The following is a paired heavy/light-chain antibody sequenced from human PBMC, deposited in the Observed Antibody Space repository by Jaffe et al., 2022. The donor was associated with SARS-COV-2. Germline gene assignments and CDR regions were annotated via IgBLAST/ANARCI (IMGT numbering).Heavy chain of an antibody. D-gene: IGHD2-15*01. CDR3: ARALSDIVGVAAAHSPGHAFDI. CDR2: LSYDGTDK. V-gene: IGHV3-30-3*01. J-gene: IGHJ3*02. CDR1: GFTFSSYA. Sequence: QVQLVESGGGVVQPGRSLRLSCAASGFTFSSYAMHWVRQAPGKGLEWVAVLSYDGTDKYYADSVKGRFTISRDNSKNTLYLQMNSLRAEETAVYYCARALSDIVGVAAAHSPGHAFDIWGQGTMVTVSS.
Light chain of an antibody. CDR3: QSYDSSLSGYWV. J-gene: IGLJ3*02. V-gene: IGLV1-40*01. CDR1: SSNIGAGYD. Sequence: QSVLTQPPSVSGAPGQRVTISCTGSSSNIGAGYDVHWYQRLPGTAPKLLIYGNNNRPSGVPDRFSGSKSGTSASLAITGLQAEDEADYYCQSYDSSLSGYWVFGGGTKLTVL. CDR2: GNN.